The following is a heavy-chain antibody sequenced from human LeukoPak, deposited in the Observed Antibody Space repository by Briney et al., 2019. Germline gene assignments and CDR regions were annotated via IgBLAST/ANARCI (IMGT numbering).Heavy chain of an antibody. V-gene: IGHV4-59*01. D-gene: IGHD4-23*01. J-gene: IGHJ4*02. Sequence: SETLSLTCTVSGASIRSYYWSWIRQAPGKGLEWVGFISYSGYTSYSPSLKSRVAISVDTSKSQFSLRLTSMTVADTAIYYCAGGRNDNGGMFFDSWAQGTLVTVSS. CDR2: ISYSGYT. CDR1: GASIRSYY. CDR3: AGGRNDNGGMFFDS.